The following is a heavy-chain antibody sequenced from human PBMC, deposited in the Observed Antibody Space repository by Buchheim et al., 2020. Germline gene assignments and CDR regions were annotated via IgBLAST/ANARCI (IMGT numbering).Heavy chain of an antibody. CDR3: AKGGVPAAIRCWFDP. Sequence: EVQLLESGGGLVQPGGFLRLSCAALGFTFRSYAMSWVRQAPGKGLEWVSTIIGSGDRTYYADSVKGRFTISRDNYKNTLYLQMNRLRTEDTAIYYCAKGGVPAAIRCWFDPWGQGTL. V-gene: IGHV3-23*01. J-gene: IGHJ5*02. CDR2: IIGSGDRT. D-gene: IGHD2-2*01. CDR1: GFTFRSYA.